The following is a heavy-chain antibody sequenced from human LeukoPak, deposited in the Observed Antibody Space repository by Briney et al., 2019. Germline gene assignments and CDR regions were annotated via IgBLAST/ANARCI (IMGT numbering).Heavy chain of an antibody. J-gene: IGHJ4*02. CDR2: ISGSGGST. D-gene: IGHD3-22*01. Sequence: GGSLRLSCAASGFTFSSYAMSWVRQAPGKGLEWVSAISGSGGSTYYADSVKGRFTISRDNSKNTLYLQMNSLRAEDTAVYYCAKDSMIVVVYYLDYWGQGTLVTVSS. CDR1: GFTFSSYA. V-gene: IGHV3-23*01. CDR3: AKDSMIVVVYYLDY.